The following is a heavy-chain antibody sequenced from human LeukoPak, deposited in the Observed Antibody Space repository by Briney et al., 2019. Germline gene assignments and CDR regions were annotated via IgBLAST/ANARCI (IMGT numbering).Heavy chain of an antibody. J-gene: IGHJ6*03. V-gene: IGHV3-23*01. Sequence: GGSLRLSCAASGFTFSSYAMSWVRQAPGKGLEWVSAISGSGGSTYYADSVKGRFTISRDNSKNTLYLQMNSLRAEDTAVYYCAKGQGGLNYYYYYMDVWGKGTTVTVSS. D-gene: IGHD3-16*01. CDR1: GFTFSSYA. CDR3: AKGQGGLNYYYYYMDV. CDR2: ISGSGGST.